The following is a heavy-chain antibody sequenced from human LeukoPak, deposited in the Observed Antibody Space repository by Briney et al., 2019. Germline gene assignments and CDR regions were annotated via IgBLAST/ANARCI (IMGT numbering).Heavy chain of an antibody. CDR2: ISSSSTTI. J-gene: IGHJ4*02. CDR1: GFTFSSYS. CDR3: ARGQLYLDY. D-gene: IGHD5-18*01. V-gene: IGHV3-48*02. Sequence: GGSLRLSCAASGFTFSSYSMNWVRQAPGKGLEWVSYISSSSTTIFYADSVRGRFTISRDNAKDSLYLQMNSLRDEDTAVYYCARGQLYLDYWGQGTLVTVSS.